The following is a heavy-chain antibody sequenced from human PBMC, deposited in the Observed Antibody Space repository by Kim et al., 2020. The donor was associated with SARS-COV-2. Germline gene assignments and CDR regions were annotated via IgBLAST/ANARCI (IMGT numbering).Heavy chain of an antibody. D-gene: IGHD3-22*01. V-gene: IGHV3-30*18. CDR2: ISYDGSNK. J-gene: IGHJ4*01. Sequence: GGSLRLSCAASGFTFSSYGMHWVRQAPGKGLEWVAVISYDGSNKYYADSVKGRFTISRDNSKNTLYLQMNSLRAEDTAVYYCAKDNLRHYYDSSGYFDY. CDR3: AKDNLRHYYDSSGYFDY. CDR1: GFTFSSYG.